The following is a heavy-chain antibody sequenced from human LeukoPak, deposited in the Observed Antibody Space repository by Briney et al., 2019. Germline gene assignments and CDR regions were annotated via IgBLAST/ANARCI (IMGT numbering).Heavy chain of an antibody. CDR1: GGSISSSSYY. D-gene: IGHD4-23*01. J-gene: IGHJ1*01. CDR2: IYYSGST. V-gene: IGHV4-39*01. CDR3: ARATVVMAYFQH. Sequence: PSETLSLTCTVSGGSISSSSYYWGWIRQPPGQGLEWIGSIYYSGSTYYNPSLKSRVTISVDTSKNQFSLKLSSVTAADTAVYYCARATVVMAYFQHWGQGTLVTVSS.